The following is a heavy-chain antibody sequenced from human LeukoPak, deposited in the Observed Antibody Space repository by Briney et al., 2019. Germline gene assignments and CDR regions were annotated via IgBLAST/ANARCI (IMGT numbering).Heavy chain of an antibody. CDR3: ARVPWGGSSSPHFYYGMDV. CDR2: IYYSGST. V-gene: IGHV4-59*01. D-gene: IGHD6-13*01. CDR1: GGSISSYY. Sequence: SETLSLTCTVSGGSISSYYWSWIRQPPGKGLEWIGYIYYSGSTNYNPSLKSRVTISVDTSKNQFSLKLSSVTAADTAVYYCARVPWGGSSSPHFYYGMDVWGQGTTVTVSS. J-gene: IGHJ6*02.